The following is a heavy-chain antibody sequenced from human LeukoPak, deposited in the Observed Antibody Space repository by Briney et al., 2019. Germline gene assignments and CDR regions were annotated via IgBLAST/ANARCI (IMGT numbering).Heavy chain of an antibody. V-gene: IGHV4-39*07. Sequence: SETLSLTCTVSGGSISSSSYYWGWIRQPPGKGLEWIGSIYYSGSTYYNPSLKSRVTISVDTSKNQFSLKLSSVTAADTAVYYCARRVIVGATTPAFDIWGQGTMVTVSS. CDR3: ARRVIVGATTPAFDI. D-gene: IGHD1-26*01. CDR1: GGSISSSSYY. J-gene: IGHJ3*02. CDR2: IYYSGST.